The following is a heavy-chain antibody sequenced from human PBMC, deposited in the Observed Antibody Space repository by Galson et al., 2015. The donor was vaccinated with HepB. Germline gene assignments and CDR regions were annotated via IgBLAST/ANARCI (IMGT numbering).Heavy chain of an antibody. CDR2: ISDSGRT. Sequence: PLSLTCSVSVGSISSNNYFWSWIRQHPEKGLEWIAYISDSGRTYSNPSLQSRVSMSIDTSKNQFSLKLTSVTAADTAVYYCAREVNFAGATDGFDIWGQGTLVTVSS. CDR1: VGSISSNNYF. CDR3: AREVNFAGATDGFDI. V-gene: IGHV4-31*03. D-gene: IGHD3/OR15-3a*01. J-gene: IGHJ3*02.